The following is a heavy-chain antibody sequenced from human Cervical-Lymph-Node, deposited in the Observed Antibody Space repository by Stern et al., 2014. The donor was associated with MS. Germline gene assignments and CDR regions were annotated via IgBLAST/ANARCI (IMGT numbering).Heavy chain of an antibody. CDR3: AAAATADAFDI. Sequence: QLVQSGPEVKKPGTSVKVSCKASGFTFTSSAVQWVRQARGQRPEWIGWIVVGSGNTNYAQKFQERVTITRYMSTSTAYMELSSLRSEDTAVYYCAAAATADAFDIWGQGTMVTVSS. CDR2: IVVGSGNT. J-gene: IGHJ3*02. CDR1: GFTFTSSA. V-gene: IGHV1-58*01.